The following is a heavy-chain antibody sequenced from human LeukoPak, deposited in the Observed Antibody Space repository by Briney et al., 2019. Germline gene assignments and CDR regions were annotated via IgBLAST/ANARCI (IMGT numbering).Heavy chain of an antibody. CDR3: ARKIAVAPYYFDY. CDR1: GGSISSSNW. D-gene: IGHD6-19*01. J-gene: IGHJ4*02. CDR2: IYHSGSI. V-gene: IGHV4-4*02. Sequence: PSGTLSLTCAVSGGSISSSNWWSWVRQPPGKGLEWIGEIYHSGSINYDPSLKSRVTISVDKSKNQFSLKLSSVTAADTAVYYCARKIAVAPYYFDYWGQGTLVTVSS.